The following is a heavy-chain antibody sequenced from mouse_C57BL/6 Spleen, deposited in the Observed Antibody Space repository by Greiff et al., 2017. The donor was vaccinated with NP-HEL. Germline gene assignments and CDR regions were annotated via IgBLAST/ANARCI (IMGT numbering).Heavy chain of an antibody. CDR2: INPYNGDT. J-gene: IGHJ4*01. Sequence: EVQLQQSGPELVKPGDSVKISCKASGYSFTGYFMNWVMQSHGKSLEWIGRINPYNGDTFYNQKFKGKATLTVDKSSSTAHMELRSLTSEDSAVYYCARSPYSSYAMDYWGQGTSVTVSS. V-gene: IGHV1-20*01. CDR1: GYSFTGYF. CDR3: ARSPYSSYAMDY. D-gene: IGHD2-10*01.